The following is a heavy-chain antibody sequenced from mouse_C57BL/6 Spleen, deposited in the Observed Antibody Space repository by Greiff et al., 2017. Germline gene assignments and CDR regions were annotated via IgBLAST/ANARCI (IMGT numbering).Heavy chain of an antibody. J-gene: IGHJ4*01. CDR2: INPSTGGT. V-gene: IGHV1-42*01. CDR1: GYSFTGYY. CDR3: ARRVDYYGSSLLMDY. Sequence: EVQLQQSGPELVKPGASVKISCKASGYSFTGYYMNWVKQSPEKSLEWIGEINPSTGGTTYNQKFKAKATLTVDKSSSTAYMQLKSLTSEDSAVYYCARRVDYYGSSLLMDYWGQGTSVTVSS. D-gene: IGHD1-1*01.